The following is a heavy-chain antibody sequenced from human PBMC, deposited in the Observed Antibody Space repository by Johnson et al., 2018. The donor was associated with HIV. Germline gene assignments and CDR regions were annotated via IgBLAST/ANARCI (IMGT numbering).Heavy chain of an antibody. J-gene: IGHJ3*02. CDR3: ARGLLWFGELLEAFDI. V-gene: IGHV3-30-3*01. CDR2: ISYDGSSK. Sequence: VPLVESGGGLVKPGGSLRLSCAASGFTFSDHAMHWVRQAPGKGLEWVAVISYDGSSKYYADSVKGRFTISRDSSKNTLYLEMNSLRAEDTAVYYCARGLLWFGELLEAFDIWGQGTMVTVSS. CDR1: GFTFSDHA. D-gene: IGHD3-10*01.